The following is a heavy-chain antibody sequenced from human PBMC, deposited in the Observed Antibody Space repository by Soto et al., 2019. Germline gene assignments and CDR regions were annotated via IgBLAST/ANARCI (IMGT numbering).Heavy chain of an antibody. J-gene: IGHJ6*01. Sequence: GESLKISCKGSGYSFTSYWIGWVRQMPGKGLEWMGIIYPGDSDTRYSPSFQGQVTISADKSISTAYLQWSSLKASATAMYYCAIRDCSSTSSCGGMCVWGQDTRFSVSS. D-gene: IGHD2-2*01. CDR1: GYSFTSYW. V-gene: IGHV5-51*01. CDR3: AIRDCSSTSSCGGMCV. CDR2: IYPGDSDT.